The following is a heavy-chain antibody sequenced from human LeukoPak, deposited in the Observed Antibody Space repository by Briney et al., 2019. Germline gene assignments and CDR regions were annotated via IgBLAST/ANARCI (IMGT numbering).Heavy chain of an antibody. J-gene: IGHJ4*02. CDR2: ISGSGGST. CDR3: ATHRTIFGVVIIPFDY. V-gene: IGHV3-23*01. D-gene: IGHD3-3*01. Sequence: GGSLRLSCAASGFTFSSYAMSWVRQAPGKGLEWVSAISGSGGSTYYADSAKGRFTISRDNSKNTLYLQMNSLRAEDTAVYYCATHRTIFGVVIIPFDYWGQGTLVTVSS. CDR1: GFTFSSYA.